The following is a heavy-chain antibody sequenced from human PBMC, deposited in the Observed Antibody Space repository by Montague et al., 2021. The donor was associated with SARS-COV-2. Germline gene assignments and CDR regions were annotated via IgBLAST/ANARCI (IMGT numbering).Heavy chain of an antibody. V-gene: IGHV4-39*02. CDR1: GGPISSSNYY. D-gene: IGHD5-12*01. CDR3: ARRGRKPLPVATTIGGFDI. J-gene: IGHJ3*02. CDR2: IYDSGST. Sequence: SETLSLTCTVSGGPISSSNYYWDWIRQPPGKGLEWIGSIYDSGSTYYNPSLKSRVTISVDTSKNHFSLKLSSVTAADTAVYYCARRGRKPLPVATTIGGFDIGGQGTRVTVSS.